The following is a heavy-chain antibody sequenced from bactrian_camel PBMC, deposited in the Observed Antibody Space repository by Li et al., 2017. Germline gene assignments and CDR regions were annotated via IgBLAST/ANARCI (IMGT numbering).Heavy chain of an antibody. CDR3: AAERANRTDGSDCYEDSWSRSPNY. CDR2: IDRDGTT. Sequence: QVQLVESGGGSVQAGGSLRLSCAASLYTYSNYCMGWFRQAPGKGREGVATIDRDGTTRYVDSVKGRFTISQDNAKNTLFLQMNSLKPEDAAMYYCAAERANRTDGSDCYEDSWSRSPNYRGQGTQVTVS. J-gene: IGHJ4*01. CDR1: LYTYSNYC. V-gene: IGHV3S26*01. D-gene: IGHD3*01.